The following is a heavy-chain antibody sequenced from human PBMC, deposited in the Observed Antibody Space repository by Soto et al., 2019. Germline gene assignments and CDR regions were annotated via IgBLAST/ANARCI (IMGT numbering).Heavy chain of an antibody. V-gene: IGHV4-34*01. J-gene: IGHJ4*02. CDR1: GGSFSGYY. D-gene: IGHD3-9*01. Sequence: QVQLQQWGAGLLKPSETLSLTCAVYGGSFSGYYWSWIRQPPGKGLEWIGEINHSGSTNYNPSLKSRVTISVDTSKNQFSLKLSSVTAADTAVYYCARGSGLRYFDWYGGRNGYWGQGTLVTVSS. CDR3: ARGSGLRYFDWYGGRNGY. CDR2: INHSGST.